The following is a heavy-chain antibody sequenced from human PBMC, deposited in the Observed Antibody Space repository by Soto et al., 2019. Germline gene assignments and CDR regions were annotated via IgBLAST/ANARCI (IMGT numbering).Heavy chain of an antibody. CDR2: ISAYNGNT. CDR1: VYSFDGQG. V-gene: IGHV1-18*01. Sequence: SVKVPCKASVYSFDGQGISRLRQSPGEGLEWMGWISAYNGNTNYAQKFQGRGTMTTDTSTSTAYTELRSLRSDETAVYYCARDRRSAEPHFCCYYNMDVWGQGTTVTVSS. J-gene: IGHJ6*02. CDR3: ARDRRSAEPHFCCYYNMDV.